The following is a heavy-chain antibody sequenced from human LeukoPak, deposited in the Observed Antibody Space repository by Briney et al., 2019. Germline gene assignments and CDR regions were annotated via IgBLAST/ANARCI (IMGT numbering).Heavy chain of an antibody. CDR2: ISSTSSII. CDR3: VRESSYGFNI. V-gene: IGHV3-48*02. J-gene: IGHJ3*02. Sequence: GGPLRLSCAASGFTFSSYAMNWVRQAPGKGLEWVSYISSTSSIISYADSVKGRFTISRDNAKNSLYLQMNSLRDEDTAVYYCVRESSYGFNICGHGKMVTVSS. CDR1: GFTFSSYA.